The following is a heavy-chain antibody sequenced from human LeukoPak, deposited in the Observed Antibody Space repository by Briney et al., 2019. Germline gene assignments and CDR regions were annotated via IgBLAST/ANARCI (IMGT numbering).Heavy chain of an antibody. V-gene: IGHV4-59*01. Sequence: RSSETLSLTCTGSGGSISSYYWSWIRQPPGKGLEWIGYIYYSGSTNYNPSLQSRVTISVDTSKNQFSLKLSSVTAADTAVYYCARAGPKEIDYWGQGTLVTVSS. CDR3: ARAGPKEIDY. CDR1: GGSISSYY. J-gene: IGHJ4*02. CDR2: IYYSGST.